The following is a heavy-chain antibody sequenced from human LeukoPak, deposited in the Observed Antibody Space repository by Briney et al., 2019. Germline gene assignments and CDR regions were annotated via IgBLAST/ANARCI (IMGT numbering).Heavy chain of an antibody. V-gene: IGHV1-24*01. D-gene: IGHD1-1*01. CDR2: FDPEDGET. CDR1: GYTLNELS. CDR3: ATGYLYYYGMDV. J-gene: IGHJ6*02. Sequence: ASVKVCCKVSGYTLNELSVQCMRQAPGKWLELMGGFDPEDGETIYAQKFQGRVTMTEDTSTDTAYMELSSLRSEDTAVYYCATGYLYYYGMDVWGQGTTVTVSS.